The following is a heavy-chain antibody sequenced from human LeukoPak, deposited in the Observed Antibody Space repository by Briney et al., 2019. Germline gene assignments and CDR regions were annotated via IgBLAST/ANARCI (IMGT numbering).Heavy chain of an antibody. D-gene: IGHD4-17*01. CDR3: ARDPLSPDYGDLDH. CDR2: IKQDGSAK. V-gene: IGHV3-7*01. CDR1: GFSFSNYW. Sequence: GGSLRLSCAASGFSFSNYWMSWVRQAPGKGLEWVANIKQDGSAKYYVDSVKGRFTISRDNPKKSLYLQMNSLRVEDTAVYYCARDPLSPDYGDLDHWGQGTLVTASS. J-gene: IGHJ4*02.